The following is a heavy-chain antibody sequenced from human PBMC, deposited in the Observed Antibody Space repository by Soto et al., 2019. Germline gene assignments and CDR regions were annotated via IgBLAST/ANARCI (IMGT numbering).Heavy chain of an antibody. V-gene: IGHV1-24*01. D-gene: IGHD3-3*01. Sequence: ASVKVSCKVSGYTLTVLSMHWVRQAPGKGLEWMGGFDPEDGETIYAQKFQGRVTMTEDTSTDTAYMELSSLRSEDTAVYYCAVAYDFWSGPVDYWGQGTLVTVSS. CDR3: AVAYDFWSGPVDY. CDR1: GYTLTVLS. J-gene: IGHJ4*02. CDR2: FDPEDGET.